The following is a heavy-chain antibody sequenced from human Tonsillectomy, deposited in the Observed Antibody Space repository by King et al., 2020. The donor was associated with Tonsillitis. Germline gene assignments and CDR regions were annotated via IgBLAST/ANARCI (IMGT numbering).Heavy chain of an antibody. CDR3: ASQVALGF. V-gene: IGHV3-74*01. D-gene: IGHD2-15*01. CDR2: INSDGSSK. J-gene: IGHJ4*01. Sequence: VQLVESGGGLVQPGGSLRLSCVASGFTFSNYWMHWVRQAPGKGLVWVSHINSDGSSKGYADSVKGRFTISRDNAKNTLYLQMNSLRAEDTAVYYCASQVALGFWGQGTLVTVSS. CDR1: GFTFSNYW.